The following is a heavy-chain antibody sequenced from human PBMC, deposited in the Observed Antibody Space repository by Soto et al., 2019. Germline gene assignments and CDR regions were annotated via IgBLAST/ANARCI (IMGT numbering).Heavy chain of an antibody. Sequence: QVQLVESGGGVVQPGRSLRLSCAASGFTFSSYGMHWVRQAPGKGLEWVAIISYDGSNQYYADSVKGRFTISRDNSKNTLYLQMNSLRAEETGVYYCAKALGELSPESYDHWGQGVLVTVSS. CDR1: GFTFSSYG. CDR2: ISYDGSNQ. D-gene: IGHD3-16*02. J-gene: IGHJ4*02. V-gene: IGHV3-30*18. CDR3: AKALGELSPESYDH.